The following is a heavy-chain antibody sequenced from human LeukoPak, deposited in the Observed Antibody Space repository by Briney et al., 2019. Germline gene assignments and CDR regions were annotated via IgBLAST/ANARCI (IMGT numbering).Heavy chain of an antibody. CDR3: ARGFGPATLDTAMVTR. CDR1: GYSFTIYW. V-gene: IGHV5-51*01. D-gene: IGHD5-18*01. Sequence: PGESLKISGQGYGYSFTIYWIGGVRHMPGKGLEWMGIIYPGDSDTRYSPSFQGQVTISADKSISTAYLQWSSLKASDTAMYYCARGFGPATLDTAMVTRWGQGTLVTVSS. CDR2: IYPGDSDT. J-gene: IGHJ4*02.